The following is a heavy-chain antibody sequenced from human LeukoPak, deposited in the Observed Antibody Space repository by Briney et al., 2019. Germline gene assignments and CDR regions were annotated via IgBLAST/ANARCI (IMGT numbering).Heavy chain of an antibody. CDR2: IQYDGSEI. D-gene: IGHD3-10*01. V-gene: IGHV3-30*02. Sequence: GGSLRLSCAVSGFLFRTSGMHWVRQAPGKGLEWVAFIQYDGSEIYYADSVKGRFTISRDNPKNTLYLQVNSLRAEDTAVFYCARESGAARIGQLLNYWGQGTLVTVSS. CDR3: ARESGAARIGQLLNY. CDR1: GFLFRTSG. J-gene: IGHJ4*02.